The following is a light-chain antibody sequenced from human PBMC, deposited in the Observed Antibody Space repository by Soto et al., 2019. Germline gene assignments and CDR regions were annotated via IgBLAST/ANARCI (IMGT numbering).Light chain of an antibody. V-gene: IGKV1-5*01. J-gene: IGKJ1*01. CDR2: HAS. Sequence: IHITHSPSTLPASLGHGFNITFRASQSISNWLAWYQQKPGTAPKVLIYHASNLQSGVPSRFSGSGSGTEFTLTISSLQPDDFATYYCQQYNSYSFGQGTKVDNK. CDR3: QQYNSYS. CDR1: QSISNW.